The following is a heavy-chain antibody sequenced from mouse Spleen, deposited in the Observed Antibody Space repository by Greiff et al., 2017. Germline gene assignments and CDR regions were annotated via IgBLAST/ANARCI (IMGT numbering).Heavy chain of an antibody. J-gene: IGHJ1*03. CDR3: ARSIYYYVYFDV. Sequence: QVHVKQPGAELVMPGASVKMSCKASGYTFTDYWMHWVKQRPGQGLEWIGNINPSNGGTNYNEKFKSKATLTVDKSSSTAYMQLSSLTSEDSAVYYCARSIYYYVYFDVWGTGTTVTVSS. D-gene: IGHD1-1*01. V-gene: IGHV1-53*01. CDR2: INPSNGGT. CDR1: GYTFTDYW.